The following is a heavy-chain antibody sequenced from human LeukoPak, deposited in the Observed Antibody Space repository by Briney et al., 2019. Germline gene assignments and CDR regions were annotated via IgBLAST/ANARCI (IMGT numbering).Heavy chain of an antibody. Sequence: PSETLSLTCTVSGGSISSSSYYWGWIRQPPGKGLEWIGSIYYSGSTYYNPSLKSRVTISVDTSKNRFSLKLTSVTAADTAVYYCARDLEWLVDRWYFDLWGRGTLVTVSS. CDR2: IYYSGST. CDR3: ARDLEWLVDRWYFDL. J-gene: IGHJ2*01. CDR1: GGSISSSSYY. V-gene: IGHV4-39*07. D-gene: IGHD3-3*01.